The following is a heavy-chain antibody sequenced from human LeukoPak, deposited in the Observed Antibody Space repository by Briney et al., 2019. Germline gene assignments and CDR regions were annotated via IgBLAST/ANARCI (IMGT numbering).Heavy chain of an antibody. D-gene: IGHD3-10*01. CDR2: ISVGGGST. CDR3: TKLPDYCGLGSQEN. CDR1: GFTFSSYA. V-gene: IGHV3-23*01. Sequence: GGSLRLSCAASGFTFSSYAMSWVRQAPGKGLEWVSGISVGGGSTYYADSVKGRFTISRDDSKNTLYLQMNSLRAEDTAVYYCTKLPDYCGLGSQENWGQGTLVTVSS. J-gene: IGHJ4*02.